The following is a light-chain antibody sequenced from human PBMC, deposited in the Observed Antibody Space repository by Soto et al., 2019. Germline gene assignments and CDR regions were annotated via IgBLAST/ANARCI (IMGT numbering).Light chain of an antibody. Sequence: QSVLTQPPSVSGAPGQRVTISCTGSTSNIGAGFDVHWYQQLPGTAPKLLIYGNNNRPSGVPDRFSGFKSGTSASLAITGLQAEDEADYYCQSYDSNLSASVFCGGTKLTVL. V-gene: IGLV1-40*01. J-gene: IGLJ3*02. CDR3: QSYDSNLSASV. CDR2: GNN. CDR1: TSNIGAGFD.